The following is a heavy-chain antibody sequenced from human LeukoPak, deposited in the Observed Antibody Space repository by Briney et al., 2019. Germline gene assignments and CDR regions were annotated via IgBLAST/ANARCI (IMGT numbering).Heavy chain of an antibody. J-gene: IGHJ4*02. CDR2: TSGSGSTT. CDR3: ARSRAHNYDSSGYYSPLGDY. D-gene: IGHD3-22*01. V-gene: IGHV3-23*01. CDR1: GFTVTNNY. Sequence: PGGSLRLSCAASGFTVTNNYMSWVRQAPGKGLEWVSTTSGSGSTTYYADSVKGRFTISRDNSKNTLYLLMNSLRAEDTAVYYCARSRAHNYDSSGYYSPLGDYWGQGTLVTVSS.